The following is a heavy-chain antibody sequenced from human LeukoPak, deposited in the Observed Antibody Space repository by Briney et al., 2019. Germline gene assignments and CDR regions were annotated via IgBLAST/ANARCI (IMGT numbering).Heavy chain of an antibody. CDR2: ISYDGSNK. V-gene: IGHV3-30-3*01. CDR1: GFTFGVYT. Sequence: GGSLRLSCAASGFTFGVYTMHWVRQAPAKGLEWVAFISYDGSNKYYADSVKGRFTISRDNSKNTSYLEMSSLGDEDTAVYYCTRDSSGWGGNNWFDPWGQGTLVTVSS. CDR3: TRDSSGWGGNNWFDP. D-gene: IGHD6-19*01. J-gene: IGHJ5*02.